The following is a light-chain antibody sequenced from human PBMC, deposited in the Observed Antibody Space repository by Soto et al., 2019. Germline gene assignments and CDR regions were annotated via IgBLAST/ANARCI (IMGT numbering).Light chain of an antibody. Sequence: EIVMTQSPSTLSVSPGERATLSCRASQSISNKVVWYQQKLGQAPRLLIHGASTRATGIPARFSGSGSWTEFTLTISSLQSEDFAVYYCQQYNSWSPITFGQGTRLENK. J-gene: IGKJ5*01. CDR1: QSISNK. CDR2: GAS. V-gene: IGKV3-15*01. CDR3: QQYNSWSPIT.